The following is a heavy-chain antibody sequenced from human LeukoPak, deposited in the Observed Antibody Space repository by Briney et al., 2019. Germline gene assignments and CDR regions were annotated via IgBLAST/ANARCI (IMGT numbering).Heavy chain of an antibody. CDR2: IYYSGST. V-gene: IGHV4-4*02. CDR1: GYSISSGHW. Sequence: SGTLSLTCAVSGYSISSGHWWSWVRQPPGKGLEWIGYIYYSGSTNYNPSLKSRVTISVDTSKNQFSLKLSSVTAADTAVYYCASAILSGSSSSFGWFDPWGQGTLVTVSS. J-gene: IGHJ5*02. CDR3: ASAILSGSSSSFGWFDP. D-gene: IGHD6-6*01.